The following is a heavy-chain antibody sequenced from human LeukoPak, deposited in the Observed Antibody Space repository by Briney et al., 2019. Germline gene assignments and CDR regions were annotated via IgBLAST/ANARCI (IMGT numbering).Heavy chain of an antibody. CDR1: GFTFNSYS. CDR3: TRGWSVFDY. Sequence: GGSLRLSCAASGFTFNSYSMNWVRQAPGKGLEWVSSISSSSSYIYYVDSLKGRFTISRDDAKYSLYLQMDSLRAEDTAVYYCTRGWSVFDYWGQGTLVTVSS. V-gene: IGHV3-21*01. J-gene: IGHJ4*02. CDR2: ISSSSSYI.